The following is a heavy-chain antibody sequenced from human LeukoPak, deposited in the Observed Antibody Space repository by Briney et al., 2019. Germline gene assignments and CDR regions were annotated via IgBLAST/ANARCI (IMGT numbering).Heavy chain of an antibody. Sequence: ASVKVSCKASGYTFTGYYMHWVRQAPGQGLERMGWINPNSGGTNYAQKFQGRVTMTRDTSISTAYMELSRLRSDDTAVYYCAREWGSGSYYNGYFDYWGQGTLVTVSS. CDR1: GYTFTGYY. D-gene: IGHD3-10*01. CDR2: INPNSGGT. CDR3: AREWGSGSYYNGYFDY. V-gene: IGHV1-2*02. J-gene: IGHJ4*02.